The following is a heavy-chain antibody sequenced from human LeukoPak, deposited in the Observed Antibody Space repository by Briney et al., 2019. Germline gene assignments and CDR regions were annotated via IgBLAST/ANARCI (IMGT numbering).Heavy chain of an antibody. V-gene: IGHV4-59*11. J-gene: IGHJ4*02. D-gene: IGHD3-3*02. CDR1: GGSMTTHH. CDR3: TTIKRGDIFGYFDF. CDR2: VFDSGRT. Sequence: PSETLSLTCTVSGGSMTTHHWNWIRQTPGKGLERIGYVFDSGRTKVNPSLKSRVTLSADTSKNQLSLRLSSVTAADTAMYYCTTIKRGDIFGYFDFWGQGILVTVSS.